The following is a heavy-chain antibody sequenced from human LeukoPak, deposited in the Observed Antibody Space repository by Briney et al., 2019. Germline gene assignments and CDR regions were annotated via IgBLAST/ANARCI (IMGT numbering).Heavy chain of an antibody. CDR1: GFTVSSNY. Sequence: GGSLRLSCAASGFTVSSNYMSWVRQAPGKGLEWVSVIYSGGSTYYADSVKGRFTISRHNSKNTLYLQMNSLRAEDTAVYYCARQYSSSWYWVDPWGQGTLVTVSS. CDR3: ARQYSSSWYWVDP. CDR2: IYSGGST. J-gene: IGHJ5*02. D-gene: IGHD6-13*01. V-gene: IGHV3-53*04.